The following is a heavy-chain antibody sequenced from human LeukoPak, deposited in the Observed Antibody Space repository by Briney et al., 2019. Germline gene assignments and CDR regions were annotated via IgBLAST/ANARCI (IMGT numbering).Heavy chain of an antibody. D-gene: IGHD2-15*01. CDR3: ARAPMAAATRVDY. CDR2: ISAYNDNT. Sequence: ASVKVSCKASGYTFTNYAISWVRQAPGQGLEWMGWISAYNDNTNYEQKFQGRVTTTTDTSTTTAYLELRSLRSDDTAVYYCARAPMAAATRVDYWGQGTLVTVSS. CDR1: GYTFTNYA. V-gene: IGHV1-18*01. J-gene: IGHJ4*02.